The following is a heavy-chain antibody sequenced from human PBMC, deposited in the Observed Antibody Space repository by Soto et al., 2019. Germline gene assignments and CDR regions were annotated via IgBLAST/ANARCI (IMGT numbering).Heavy chain of an antibody. CDR1: GGTFSSYA. Sequence: QVQLVQSGAEVKKPGSSVKVSCKASGGTFSSYAISGVRQAPGHGLEWMGGIIPIFGTAHYAQKLRGRVTITADKSTSPAYMDLSSLRSEDTALYYCARTPYCGADCYSGHFDYWGQGTLVTVSS. CDR2: IIPIFGTA. J-gene: IGHJ4*02. D-gene: IGHD2-21*02. V-gene: IGHV1-69*06. CDR3: ARTPYCGADCYSGHFDY.